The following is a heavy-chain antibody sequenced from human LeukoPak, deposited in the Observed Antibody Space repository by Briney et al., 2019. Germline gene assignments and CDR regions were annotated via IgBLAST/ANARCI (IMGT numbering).Heavy chain of an antibody. Sequence: SQTLSLTSTVSGGSISTGDYYWSWIRHPPGKGLERSGYISYSGSSYYNPSLKSRVTISVDTSKNQFSLKLSSVTATDTAVYYCARAPLLRFFYYFDYWGQGTLVTASS. D-gene: IGHD3-3*01. J-gene: IGHJ4*02. CDR3: ARAPLLRFFYYFDY. CDR2: ISYSGSS. V-gene: IGHV4-30-4*08. CDR1: GGSISTGDYY.